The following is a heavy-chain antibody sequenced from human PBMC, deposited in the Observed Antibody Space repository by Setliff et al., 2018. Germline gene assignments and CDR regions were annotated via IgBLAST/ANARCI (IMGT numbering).Heavy chain of an antibody. Sequence: GGSLRLSCAASGFTFSDAWMNWVRQAPGKGLEWVGRIKSKADGGTADFAAPVKGRFTISRDNSKNTRYLQRNSLRAEDTAVYYCAKHGAYNDFLTGYNFYYDMDVWGQGTTVTVSS. J-gene: IGHJ6*02. V-gene: IGHV3-15*01. CDR2: IKSKADGGTA. CDR1: GFTFSDAW. CDR3: AKHGAYNDFLTGYNFYYDMDV. D-gene: IGHD3-9*01.